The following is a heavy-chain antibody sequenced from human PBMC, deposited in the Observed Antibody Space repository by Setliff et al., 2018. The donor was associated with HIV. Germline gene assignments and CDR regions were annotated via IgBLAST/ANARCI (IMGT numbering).Heavy chain of an antibody. J-gene: IGHJ5*02. D-gene: IGHD3-22*01. CDR2: VCQRGGI. CDR3: ARRDSSGYHTWFDP. Sequence: PSETLSLTCNVSGDSIGTGTHYWAWIRQSLEKGLEWIGEVCQRGGINYNPFLWSRASISMDKPRNYFSLEMASMTAADTAVYYCARRDSSGYHTWFDPWGQGTPVTVSS. V-gene: IGHV4-61*05. CDR1: GDSIGTGTHY.